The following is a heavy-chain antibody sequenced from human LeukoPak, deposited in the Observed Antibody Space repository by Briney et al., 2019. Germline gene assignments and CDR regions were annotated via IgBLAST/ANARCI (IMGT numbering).Heavy chain of an antibody. CDR3: ARVSKAEHYDFWSGYYMDDYFDY. CDR2: IYYSGST. CDR1: GGSISSSSYY. Sequence: SETLSLTCTVSGGSISSSSYYWGWIRQPPGKGLEWIGSIYYSGSTYYNPSLKSRVTISVDTSKNQFSLKLSPVTAADTAVYYCARVSKAEHYDFWSGYYMDDYFDYWGQGTLVTVSS. V-gene: IGHV4-39*01. D-gene: IGHD3-3*01. J-gene: IGHJ4*02.